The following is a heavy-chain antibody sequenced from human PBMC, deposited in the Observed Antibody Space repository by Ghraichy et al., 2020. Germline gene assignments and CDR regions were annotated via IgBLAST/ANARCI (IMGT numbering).Heavy chain of an antibody. CDR1: GFTVSSTY. V-gene: IGHV3-53*01. CDR3: ASGLRVALDY. Sequence: GGSLRLSCAASGFTVSSTYMNWVRQAPGKGLEWVSVIYSGGSTYYADSVKGRFTISRDISKNTLHLQMNSLRAEDTAVYYCASGLRVALDYWGQGTLVTVSS. CDR2: IYSGGST. D-gene: IGHD4-17*01. J-gene: IGHJ4*02.